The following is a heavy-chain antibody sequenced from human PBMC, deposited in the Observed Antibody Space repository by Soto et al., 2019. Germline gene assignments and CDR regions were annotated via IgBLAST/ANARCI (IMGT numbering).Heavy chain of an antibody. V-gene: IGHV2-5*02. Sequence: QITLKESGPTLVKPTQTLTLTCTFSGFSLSTSGVGVGWIRQPPGKALEWLALIYWDDDKRYSPSLKSRLTITKDTSKNQVVLTMTNMDPVDTATYYCAHRPNPRITATQPRLENWYFDLWGRGTLVTVSS. CDR2: IYWDDDK. D-gene: IGHD1-20*01. CDR3: AHRPNPRITATQPRLENWYFDL. CDR1: GFSLSTSGVG. J-gene: IGHJ2*01.